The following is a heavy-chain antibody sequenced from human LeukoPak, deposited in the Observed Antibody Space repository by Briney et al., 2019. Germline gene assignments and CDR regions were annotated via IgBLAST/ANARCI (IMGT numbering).Heavy chain of an antibody. CDR2: INPNSGGT. J-gene: IGHJ6*03. V-gene: IGHV1-2*02. CDR1: GYSFSDYY. D-gene: IGHD2-15*01. CDR3: ARDLAGVRRLGYCSGGSCYSGLRYYYMDV. Sequence: ASVKVSCKTSGYSFSDYYMYWVRQAPGQGLEWMGWINPNSGGTNYAQKFQGRVTMTRDTSISTAYMELSRLRSDDTAVYYCARDLAGVRRLGYCSGGSCYSGLRYYYMDVWGKGTTVTVSS.